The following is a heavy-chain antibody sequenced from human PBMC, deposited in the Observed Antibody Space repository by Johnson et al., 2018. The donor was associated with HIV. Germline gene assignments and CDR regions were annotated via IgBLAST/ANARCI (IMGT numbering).Heavy chain of an antibody. V-gene: IGHV3-11*01. CDR1: RLIFSDYF. CDR2: ISGSGSAR. D-gene: IGHD5-12*01. J-gene: IGHJ3*02. Sequence: QVQLVESGGGLVQPGGSLRLSCAASRLIFSDYFMSWIRQAPGKGLEWVASISGSGSARYYADSVKGRFTISRDNAKNSLYLQMNSLRAEDTALYYCARDFYAVVATPFIGSVFDIWGQGTMVTVSS. CDR3: ARDFYAVVATPFIGSVFDI.